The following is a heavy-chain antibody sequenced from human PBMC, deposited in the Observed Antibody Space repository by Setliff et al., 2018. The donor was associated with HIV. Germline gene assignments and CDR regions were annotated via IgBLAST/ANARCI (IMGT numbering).Heavy chain of an antibody. CDR3: ARLRAVSSTYYYYYMDV. J-gene: IGHJ6*03. CDR1: GGSISSYY. D-gene: IGHD6-19*01. Sequence: KASETLSLTCTVSGGSISSYYWSWIRQSPGKGLEWIGYISTSGNTKYNPSLKSRVTMSVDTSKNQLSLRLRSVTAADTAVFYCARLRAVSSTYYYYYMDVWGKGTTVTVSS. V-gene: IGHV4-4*08. CDR2: ISTSGNT.